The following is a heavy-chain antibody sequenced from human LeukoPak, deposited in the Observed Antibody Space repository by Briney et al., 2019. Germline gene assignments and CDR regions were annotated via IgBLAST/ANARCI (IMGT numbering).Heavy chain of an antibody. CDR1: GGTFSSYA. CDR2: IIPIFGTA. CDR3: ARSVISVVVPAALDY. V-gene: IGHV1-69*05. D-gene: IGHD2-2*01. J-gene: IGHJ4*02. Sequence: SVKVSCKASGGTFSSYAISWVRQAPGQGLEWMGRIIPIFGTANYAQKFQGRVTITTDESTSTAYMELSSLRSEDTAVYYCARSVISVVVPAALDYWGQGTLVTVSS.